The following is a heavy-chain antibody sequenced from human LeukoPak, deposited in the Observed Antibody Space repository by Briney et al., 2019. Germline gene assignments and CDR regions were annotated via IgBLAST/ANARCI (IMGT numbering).Heavy chain of an antibody. CDR2: IYYSGST. CDR1: GGSISSSSYY. CDR3: ARLSPRGGVGY. D-gene: IGHD3-10*01. Sequence: SETLSLTCTVSGGSISSSSYYWGWIRQPPGKGLEWIGSIYYSGSTYYNPSLKSRVTISVDTSKNQFSLKLSSVTAADTAVYYCARLSPRGGVGYWGQGTLVTVSS. J-gene: IGHJ4*02. V-gene: IGHV4-39*01.